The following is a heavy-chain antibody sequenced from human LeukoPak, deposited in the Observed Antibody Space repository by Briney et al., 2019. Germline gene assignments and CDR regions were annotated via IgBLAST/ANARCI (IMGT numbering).Heavy chain of an antibody. D-gene: IGHD6-19*01. CDR3: ARGPYSCDWHFDF. J-gene: IGHJ4*02. V-gene: IGHV1-46*01. Sequence: ASVKVSCKASGYTFTSCFIHWVRQAPGQGLEWMGVINPSGGSTSYAQKFQGRVTMTRDTSTSTVSMELSSLRFEDTAVYYCARGPYSCDWHFDFWGQGTLVTVSS. CDR1: GYTFTSCF. CDR2: INPSGGST.